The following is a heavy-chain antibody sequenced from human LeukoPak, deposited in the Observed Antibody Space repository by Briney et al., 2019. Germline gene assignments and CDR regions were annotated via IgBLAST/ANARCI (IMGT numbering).Heavy chain of an antibody. CDR1: GFTFSNYR. D-gene: IGHD1-26*01. J-gene: IGHJ4*02. CDR3: ARDVGVVGAYFDY. CDR2: ISSGSSYI. Sequence: PGGSLRLSCAASGFTFSNYRMNWVRQAPGKGLEWVSSISSGSSYIYYADSVKGRFTISRDNAKNSLYLQMNSLRAEDTAVYYCARDVGVVGAYFDYWGQGTLVTVSS. V-gene: IGHV3-21*01.